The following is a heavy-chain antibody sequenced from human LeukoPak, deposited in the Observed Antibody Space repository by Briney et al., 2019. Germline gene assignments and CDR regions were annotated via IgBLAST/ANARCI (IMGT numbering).Heavy chain of an antibody. CDR3: ARDSSSWRQDFDY. Sequence: PGGSLRLSCAASGFTVSGNYMSWVRQAPGKGLEWVSVIYSGGNTYYADSVKGRFTISRDNSKNTLYLQMNSLRAEDTAVYYCARDSSSWRQDFDYWGQGTLVTVSS. V-gene: IGHV3-66*02. CDR2: IYSGGNT. J-gene: IGHJ4*02. D-gene: IGHD6-13*01. CDR1: GFTVSGNY.